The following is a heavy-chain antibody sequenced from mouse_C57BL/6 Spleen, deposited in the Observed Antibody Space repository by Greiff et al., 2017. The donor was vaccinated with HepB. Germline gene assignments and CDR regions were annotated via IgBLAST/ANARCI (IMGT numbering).Heavy chain of an antibody. CDR2: IYPGSGST. CDR1: GYTFTSYW. D-gene: IGHD1-1*01. J-gene: IGHJ3*01. CDR3: ARSGNYYGSSYGY. Sequence: QVQLQQPGAELVKPGASVKMSCKASGYTFTSYWITWVKQRPGQGLEWIGDIYPGSGSTNYNEKFKSKATLTVDTSSSTAYMQLSSLTSEDSAVYYCARSGNYYGSSYGYWGQGTLVTVSA. V-gene: IGHV1-55*01.